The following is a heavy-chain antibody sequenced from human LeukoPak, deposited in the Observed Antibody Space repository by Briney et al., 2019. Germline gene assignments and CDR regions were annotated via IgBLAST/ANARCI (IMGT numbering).Heavy chain of an antibody. CDR2: IKQDGSEK. Sequence: GGSLRLSCVASGFTFSSRDWMSWVRQAPGKGLEWVANIKQDGSEKYYVDSVKGRFTISRDNAKNSLYLQMNSLRAEDTAVYYCAREYNSDYFDYWGQGTLVTVSS. V-gene: IGHV3-7*01. J-gene: IGHJ4*02. CDR3: AREYNSDYFDY. D-gene: IGHD5-24*01. CDR1: GFTFSSRDW.